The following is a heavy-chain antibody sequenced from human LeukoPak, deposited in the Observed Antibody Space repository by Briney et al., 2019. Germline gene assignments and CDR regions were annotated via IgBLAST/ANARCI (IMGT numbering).Heavy chain of an antibody. J-gene: IGHJ4*02. CDR2: ISAYNGNT. V-gene: IGHV1-18*01. CDR3: ATPRFSNPYYHYFDF. Sequence: ASVKVSCKASGYTFTSYGISWVRQAPGQGLEWMGWISAYNGNTNYAQKLQGRVTMTTDTSTSTAYMELRSLRSEDTAVYYCATPRFSNPYYHYFDFWGQGTLVTVSS. D-gene: IGHD3-22*01. CDR1: GYTFTSYG.